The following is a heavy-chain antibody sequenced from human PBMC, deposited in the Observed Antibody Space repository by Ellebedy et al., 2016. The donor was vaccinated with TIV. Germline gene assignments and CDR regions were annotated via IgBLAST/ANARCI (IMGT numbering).Heavy chain of an antibody. CDR2: IWYDGSNK. V-gene: IGHV3-33*01. J-gene: IGHJ4*02. CDR3: ARDEAVAGTVDY. Sequence: PGGSLRLSCAASGFTFSSYGMHWVRQAPGKGLEWVAVIWYDGSNKYYADAVKGRVTISRDNSKNTLYLQMNSLRAEDTAVYYCARDEAVAGTVDYWGQGTLVTVSS. CDR1: GFTFSSYG. D-gene: IGHD6-19*01.